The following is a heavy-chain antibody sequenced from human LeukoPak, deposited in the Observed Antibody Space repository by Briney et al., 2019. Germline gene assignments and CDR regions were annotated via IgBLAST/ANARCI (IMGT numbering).Heavy chain of an antibody. D-gene: IGHD3-10*01. CDR1: GYTFTSYY. CDR3: ARAAYYYGSGSYYSAYNWFDP. J-gene: IGHJ5*02. V-gene: IGHV1-46*01. CDR2: INPSGGST. Sequence: ASVKVSCTASGYTFTSYYMHWVRQAPGQGLEWMGIINPSGGSTSYAQKFQGRVTMTRDMSTSTVYMELSSLRSEDTAVYYCARAAYYYGSGSYYSAYNWFDPWGQGTLVTVSS.